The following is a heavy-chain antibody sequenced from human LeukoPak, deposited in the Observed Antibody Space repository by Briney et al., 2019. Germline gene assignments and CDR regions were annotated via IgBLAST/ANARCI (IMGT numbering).Heavy chain of an antibody. CDR1: GGSVSSSY. CDR2: IFTTGST. Sequence: SETLSLTCTVSGGSVSSSYWSWIRQPAGKGLEWIGRIFTTGSTSYNPSLKSRVTMSVDTSKNQFSLKLSSVTAADTAVYYCARVTTGVGGYYVGASEIWGQGTMVTVSS. V-gene: IGHV4-4*07. D-gene: IGHD3-3*01. J-gene: IGHJ3*02. CDR3: ARVTTGVGGYYVGASEI.